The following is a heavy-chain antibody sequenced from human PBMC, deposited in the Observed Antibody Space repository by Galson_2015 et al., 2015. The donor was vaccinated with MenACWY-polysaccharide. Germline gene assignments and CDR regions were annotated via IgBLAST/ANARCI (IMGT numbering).Heavy chain of an antibody. CDR2: ISGGGITT. Sequence: SLRLSCAASGFAFSSYAMSWVRQAPGKGLEWVSVISGGGITTNYADSVKGRFTITRDNSKNTLYLQVSSLTAEDTAIYYCAKTAKVGTNKESHWYFDLWGRGTLVTVSS. CDR1: GFAFSSYA. J-gene: IGHJ2*01. D-gene: IGHD1-26*01. CDR3: AKTAKVGTNKESHWYFDL. V-gene: IGHV3-23*01.